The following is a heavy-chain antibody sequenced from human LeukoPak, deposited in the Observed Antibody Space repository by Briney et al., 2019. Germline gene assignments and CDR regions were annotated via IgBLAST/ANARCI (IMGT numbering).Heavy chain of an antibody. D-gene: IGHD6-19*01. Sequence: GGSLRLSCAASGFTVSSNYMSWVRQAPGKGLEWVSVIYSGGSTYYADSVKGRFTISRDNSKNTLYLQMNSLKAEDTAVYYCARDTPPTSGYYYMDVWGKGTTVTISS. CDR2: IYSGGST. V-gene: IGHV3-53*01. CDR1: GFTVSSNY. J-gene: IGHJ6*03. CDR3: ARDTPPTSGYYYMDV.